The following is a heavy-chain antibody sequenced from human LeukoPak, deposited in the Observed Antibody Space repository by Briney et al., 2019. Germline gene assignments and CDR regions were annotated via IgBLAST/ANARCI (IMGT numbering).Heavy chain of an antibody. CDR2: FHYSGST. V-gene: IGHV4-59*01. CDR1: GGSISGYY. D-gene: IGHD3-10*01. Sequence: PSETLSLTCTVSGGSISGYYWSWIRQPPEKGLEWIGMFHYSGSTNYNPSLKSRVIISVDTSKNQFSLKLSSVTAADTAVYYCARGTYYYGSGSYSGDYYYYVMDVWGQGTTVTVSS. CDR3: ARGTYYYGSGSYSGDYYYYVMDV. J-gene: IGHJ6*02.